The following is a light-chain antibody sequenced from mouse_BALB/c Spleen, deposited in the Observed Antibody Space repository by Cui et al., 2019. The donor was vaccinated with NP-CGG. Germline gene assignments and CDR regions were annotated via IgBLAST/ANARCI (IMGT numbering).Light chain of an antibody. CDR2: GTN. V-gene: IGLV1*01. CDR1: IGAVTTSNY. CDR3: ALWYSNHWV. Sequence: HAFVSQESAPTTSPGETVTLTCRSSIGAVTTSNYANWVQEKPDHLFTGLIGGTNNRTPGVPARFSGSLIGDKAALTITGAQTEDEAIYFCALWYSNHWVFGGGTKLTVL. J-gene: IGLJ1*01.